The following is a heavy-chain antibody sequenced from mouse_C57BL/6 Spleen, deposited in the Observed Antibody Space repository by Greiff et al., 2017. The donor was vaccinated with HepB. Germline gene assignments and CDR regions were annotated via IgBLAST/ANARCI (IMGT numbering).Heavy chain of an antibody. CDR3: ARGRSNYYFDY. J-gene: IGHJ2*01. Sequence: VQLQQSGPELVKPGASVKISCKASGYTFTDYYMNWVKQSHGKSLEWIGDINPNNGGTSYNQKFKGKATLTVDKSSSTAYMELRSLTSEDSAVYYCARGRSNYYFDYWGQGTTLTVSS. V-gene: IGHV1-26*01. CDR2: INPNNGGT. CDR1: GYTFTDYY. D-gene: IGHD2-5*01.